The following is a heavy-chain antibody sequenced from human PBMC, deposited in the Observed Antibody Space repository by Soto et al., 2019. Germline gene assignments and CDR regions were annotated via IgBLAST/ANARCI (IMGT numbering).Heavy chain of an antibody. CDR3: AADVAYYDSSGYSFGY. V-gene: IGHV1-58*01. CDR1: GFTFTSSA. Sequence: SVKVSCKASGFTFTSSAVQWVRQARGQRLEWIGWIVVGSGNTNYAQKFQERVTITRDMSTSTAYMELSSLRSEDTAVYYCAADVAYYDSSGYSFGYWGQGTLVTVSS. J-gene: IGHJ4*02. CDR2: IVVGSGNT. D-gene: IGHD3-22*01.